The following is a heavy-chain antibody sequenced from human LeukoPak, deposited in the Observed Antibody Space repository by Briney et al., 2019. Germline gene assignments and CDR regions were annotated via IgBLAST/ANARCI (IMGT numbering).Heavy chain of an antibody. Sequence: GGSLRLSCAASGFTFSSYGMHWVRQAPGKGLEGVAFIRYDGSNKYYADSVKGRFTISRDNSKNTLYLQMNSLRAEDTAVYYCAKDLPLYCGGDCYTNAIDYWGQGTLVTVSS. CDR3: AKDLPLYCGGDCYTNAIDY. D-gene: IGHD2-21*01. V-gene: IGHV3-30*02. J-gene: IGHJ4*02. CDR2: IRYDGSNK. CDR1: GFTFSSYG.